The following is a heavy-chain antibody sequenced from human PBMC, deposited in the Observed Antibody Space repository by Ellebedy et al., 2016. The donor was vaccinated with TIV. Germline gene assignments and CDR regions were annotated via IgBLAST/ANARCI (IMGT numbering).Heavy chain of an antibody. CDR1: GFTFSSYA. Sequence: GESLKISXAASGFTFSSYAMHWVRQAPGKGLEWVAVISYDGSNKYYADSVKGRFTISRDNSKNTLYLQMNSLRAEDTAVYYCARDSGSFFDYWGQGTLVTVSS. CDR2: ISYDGSNK. V-gene: IGHV3-30-3*01. CDR3: ARDSGSFFDY. D-gene: IGHD1-26*01. J-gene: IGHJ4*02.